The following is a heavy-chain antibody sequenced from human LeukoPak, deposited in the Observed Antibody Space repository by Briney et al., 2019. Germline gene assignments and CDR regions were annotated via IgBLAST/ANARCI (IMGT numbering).Heavy chain of an antibody. Sequence: GLSLRLSCAASGVTFSGYAMSWVRQAPGKGLEWVANINEDGTVKYYVESVKGRFTISRDNSKNSLYLQMNSLRAEDTAVYYCAASITMFDYWGQGTLVTVSS. V-gene: IGHV3-7*01. CDR2: INEDGTVK. CDR1: GVTFSGYA. D-gene: IGHD3-10*01. J-gene: IGHJ4*02. CDR3: AASITMFDY.